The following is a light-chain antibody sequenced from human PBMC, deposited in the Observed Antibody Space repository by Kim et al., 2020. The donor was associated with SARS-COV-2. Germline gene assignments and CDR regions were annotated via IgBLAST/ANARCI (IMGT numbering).Light chain of an antibody. V-gene: IGLV3-19*01. Sequence: SSELTQDPAVSVALGQTVRITCQGDSLRSYYASWNQQKPGQAPVLVIYGKNNRPSGIPDRFSGSSSGNTASLTITGAHAEDEADYYCQSRDSSDKVVFGGGTQLTVL. CDR1: SLRSYY. CDR3: QSRDSSDKVV. CDR2: GKN. J-gene: IGLJ2*01.